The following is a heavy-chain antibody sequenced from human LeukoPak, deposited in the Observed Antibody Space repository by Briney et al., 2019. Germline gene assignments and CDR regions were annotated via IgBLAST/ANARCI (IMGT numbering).Heavy chain of an antibody. Sequence: GRSLRLSCAASGFTFSSYGMHWVRQAPGKGLEWVAVIWYDGSNKYYADSVKGRFTISRDNSKNTLYLQMNSLRAEDTAVYYCAKDQKGRLRWVFDYWGQGTLVTVSS. CDR3: AKDQKGRLRWVFDY. CDR1: GFTFSSYG. CDR2: IWYDGSNK. J-gene: IGHJ4*02. D-gene: IGHD4-23*01. V-gene: IGHV3-33*06.